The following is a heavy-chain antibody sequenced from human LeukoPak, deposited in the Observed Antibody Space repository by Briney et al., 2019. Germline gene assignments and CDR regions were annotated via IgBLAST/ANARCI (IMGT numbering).Heavy chain of an antibody. CDR3: ARNIVGPRQVDY. D-gene: IGHD1-26*01. CDR2: MNPNSGAT. V-gene: IGHV1-8*01. J-gene: IGHJ4*02. Sequence: GASVKVSCQASGYTFSNHDFDWVRQAPGQGLEWMGWMNPNSGATGYAQKFQGRVTMTRNPSINTAYMELSGLRVEDTAVYYCARNIVGPRQVDYWGQGTLVTVSS. CDR1: GYTFSNHD.